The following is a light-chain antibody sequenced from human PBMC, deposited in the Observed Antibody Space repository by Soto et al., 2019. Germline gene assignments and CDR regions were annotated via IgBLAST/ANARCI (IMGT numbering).Light chain of an antibody. CDR1: SSDIGGYNY. CDR2: EVS. J-gene: IGLJ3*02. Sequence: QSVLTQPASVSGSPRQSITISCTGTSSDIGGYNYVSWYQQHPGKAPKVMIYEVSNRPSGVSSRFSGSKSGNTASLTISGLQSEDEGDYYCSAYTARSTLVFGGGTKLTVL. CDR3: SAYTARSTLV. V-gene: IGLV2-14*01.